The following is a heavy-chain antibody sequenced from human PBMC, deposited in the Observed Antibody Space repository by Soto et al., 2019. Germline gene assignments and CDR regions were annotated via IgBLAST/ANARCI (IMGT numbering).Heavy chain of an antibody. D-gene: IGHD3-9*01. CDR3: ARGKTYYDILTGYTTYYFDY. Sequence: SETLSLTXAVSGGSISSGGYSWSWIRQPPGKGLEWIGYIYHSGSTYYNPSLKSRVTISVDRSKNQFSLKLSSVTAADTAVYYCARGKTYYDILTGYTTYYFDYWGQGTLVTVSS. CDR1: GGSISSGGYS. CDR2: IYHSGST. V-gene: IGHV4-30-2*01. J-gene: IGHJ4*02.